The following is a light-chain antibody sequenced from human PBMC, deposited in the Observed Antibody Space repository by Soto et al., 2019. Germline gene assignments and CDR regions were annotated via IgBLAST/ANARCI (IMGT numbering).Light chain of an antibody. CDR1: SSDVGYYDY. CDR3: FSYTTSSTYV. V-gene: IGLV2-14*01. J-gene: IGLJ1*01. CDR2: EVT. Sequence: QSALTQPASVSGSLGQSITISCTGTSSDVGYYDYVSWYQHHPGKAPKLMIYEVTNRPSGVSFRFSGSKSGNTASLTISGLQADDEADYYCFSYTTSSTYVFGAGTKLTVL.